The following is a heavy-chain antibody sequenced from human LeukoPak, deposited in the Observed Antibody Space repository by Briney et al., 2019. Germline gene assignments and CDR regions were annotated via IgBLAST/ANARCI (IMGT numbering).Heavy chain of an antibody. V-gene: IGHV1-2*04. CDR2: INPNSGGT. CDR3: ARDPKGDSSSWYYYYGMDV. Sequence: ASVKVSCKASGYTFTGYYMHWVRQAPGQGLEWMGWINPNSGGTNYAQKFQGWVTMTRDTSISTAYMELSRLRSDDTAVYYCARDPKGDSSSWYYYYGMDVWGQGTTVTVSS. CDR1: GYTFTGYY. D-gene: IGHD6-13*01. J-gene: IGHJ6*02.